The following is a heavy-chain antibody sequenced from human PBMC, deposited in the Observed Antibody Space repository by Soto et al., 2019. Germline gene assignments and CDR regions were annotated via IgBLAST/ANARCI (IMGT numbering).Heavy chain of an antibody. D-gene: IGHD3-10*01. CDR1: GYSFTSYW. Sequence: GESLKISCKGSGYSFTSYWISWVRQMPGKGLEWMGRIDPSDSYTNYSPSFQGHVTISADKSISTAYLQWSSLKASDTAMYYCATTRFGGKYYNGMDVWGQGTTVTVSS. V-gene: IGHV5-10-1*01. CDR2: IDPSDSYT. J-gene: IGHJ6*02. CDR3: ATTRFGGKYYNGMDV.